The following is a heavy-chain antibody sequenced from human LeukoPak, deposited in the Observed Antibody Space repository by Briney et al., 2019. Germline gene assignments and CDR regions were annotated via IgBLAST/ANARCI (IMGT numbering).Heavy chain of an antibody. CDR2: IYSGGST. CDR1: GFTVNSKY. J-gene: IGHJ4*02. V-gene: IGHV3-53*01. D-gene: IGHD3-10*01. Sequence: TGGSLRLSCAASGFTVNSKYMSWVRQAPGKGLEWVSVIYSGGSTYYADSVKGRFTISRDNSKNTLYLQMNSLRAEDTAVYYCAREVVRGVIDYWGQGTLVTVSS. CDR3: AREVVRGVIDY.